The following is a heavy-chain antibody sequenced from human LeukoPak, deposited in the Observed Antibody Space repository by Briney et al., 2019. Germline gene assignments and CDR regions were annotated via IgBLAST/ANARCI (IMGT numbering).Heavy chain of an antibody. CDR1: GYSFTSYW. D-gene: IGHD3-10*01. J-gene: IGHJ4*02. Sequence: GESPKISCKGSGYSFTSYWIGWVRQMPGKGLEWMGIIYPGDSDTRYSPSFQGQVTISADKSISTAYLQWSSLKASDTAMYYCLGTYYYGSGSYQWDYWGQGTLVTVSS. CDR3: LGTYYYGSGSYQWDY. V-gene: IGHV5-51*01. CDR2: IYPGDSDT.